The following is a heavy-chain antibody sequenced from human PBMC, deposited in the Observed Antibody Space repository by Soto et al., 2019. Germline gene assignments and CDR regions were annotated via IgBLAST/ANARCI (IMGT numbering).Heavy chain of an antibody. V-gene: IGHV4-34*01. Sequence: SETLSLTCAVYGGSFSGYYWSWIRQPPGKGLEWIGEINHSGSTNYNPSLKSRVTISVETSKNQFSLKLSSVTAADTAVYYCARAVAPPAIWFDPWGQGTLVTVSS. D-gene: IGHD6-19*01. CDR3: ARAVAPPAIWFDP. J-gene: IGHJ5*02. CDR1: GGSFSGYY. CDR2: INHSGST.